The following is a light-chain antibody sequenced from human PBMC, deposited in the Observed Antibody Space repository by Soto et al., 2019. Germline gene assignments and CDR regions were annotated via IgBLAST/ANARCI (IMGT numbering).Light chain of an antibody. Sequence: DIQMTQSPTSLSASVGDRVTITCRASQDIRNFVAWYQQKPWKAPKLLIYAASTLQSGVPSRFSGSGSVTDFTLTINSLQPEDVATYSCQKYSSVPVFGPGTKVEIK. V-gene: IGKV1-27*01. CDR1: QDIRNF. J-gene: IGKJ3*01. CDR2: AAS. CDR3: QKYSSVPV.